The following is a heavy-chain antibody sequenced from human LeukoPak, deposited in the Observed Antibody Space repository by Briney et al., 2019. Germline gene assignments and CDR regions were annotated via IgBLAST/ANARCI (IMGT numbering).Heavy chain of an antibody. V-gene: IGHV3-23*01. CDR2: ISDSGAAT. J-gene: IGHJ4*02. D-gene: IGHD4-17*01. CDR3: AKIAPWGAVTTTDGFDY. Sequence: GGSLRLSCAASGFSFSNHAMSWVRQAPGKGLEWVSSISDSGAATYYADSVKGRFTISRDNSKNTLYLQLNSLGAEDTAVYYCAKIAPWGAVTTTDGFDYWGQGTLVTVSS. CDR1: GFSFSNHA.